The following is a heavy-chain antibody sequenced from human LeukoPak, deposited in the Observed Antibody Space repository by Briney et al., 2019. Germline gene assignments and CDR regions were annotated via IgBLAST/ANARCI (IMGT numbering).Heavy chain of an antibody. J-gene: IGHJ4*02. CDR3: ARGAVVPAAIYY. CDR1: GFTFSNYW. D-gene: IGHD2-2*02. Sequence: GGSLRLSCESSGFTFSNYWMSWVRQAPGKGLEWVANIQQHGSETYYGDSVKGRFTISRDNAKNSLYLQMNSLRAEDTAVYYCARGAVVPAAIYYWGQGTPVTVSS. V-gene: IGHV3-7*01. CDR2: IQQHGSET.